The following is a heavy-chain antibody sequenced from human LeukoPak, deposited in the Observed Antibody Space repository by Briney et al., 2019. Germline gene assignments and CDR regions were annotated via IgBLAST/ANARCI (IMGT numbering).Heavy chain of an antibody. V-gene: IGHV4-59*01. D-gene: IGHD3-10*01. Sequence: SETLSLTCTVSGGSISSYYWSWIRQPPGKGLEWIGYIYYSGSTNYNPSLKSRVTISIDTSKSQFSLKLSSVTAADTAVYYCASVYYGSGIQDWGQGTLVTVSS. CDR3: ASVYYGSGIQD. CDR2: IYYSGST. J-gene: IGHJ4*02. CDR1: GGSISSYY.